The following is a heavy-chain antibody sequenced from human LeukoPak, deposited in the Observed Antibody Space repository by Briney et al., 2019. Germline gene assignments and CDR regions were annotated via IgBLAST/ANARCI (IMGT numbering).Heavy chain of an antibody. CDR1: GFTFSSYG. J-gene: IGHJ4*02. V-gene: IGHV3-30*18. Sequence: PGGSLRLSCAASGFTFSSYGMHWVRQAPGKGLEWVAVISYDGSNKYYADSVKGRFTISRDNSKNTLYLQMNSLRAEDTAVYYCAKDSPMTLVDYWGQGTLVTVSS. CDR3: AKDSPMTLVDY. CDR2: ISYDGSNK.